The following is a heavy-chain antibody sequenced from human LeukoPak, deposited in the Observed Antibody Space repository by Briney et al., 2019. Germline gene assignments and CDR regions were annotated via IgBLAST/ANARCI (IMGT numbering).Heavy chain of an antibody. CDR1: GSTFTSYG. CDR3: ARWGEYYDILTGYPDY. CDR2: ISAYNGNT. Sequence: ASVKVSCTASGSTFTSYGISWVRQAPGQGLEWMGWISAYNGNTNYAQKLQGRVTMTTDTSTSTAYMELRSLRSDDTAVYYCARWGEYYDILTGYPDYWGQGTLVTVSS. D-gene: IGHD3-9*01. V-gene: IGHV1-18*04. J-gene: IGHJ4*02.